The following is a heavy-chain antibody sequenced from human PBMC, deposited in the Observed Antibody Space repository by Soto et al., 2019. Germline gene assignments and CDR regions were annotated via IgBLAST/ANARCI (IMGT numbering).Heavy chain of an antibody. CDR2: IGTAGDT. CDR1: GFTFSSYD. Sequence: PGGSLRLSCAASGFTFSSYDMHWVRQATGKGLEWVSAIGTAGDTYYPGSVKGRFTISRENAKNSLYLQMNSLRAGDTAVYYCAREVHGSGKNGMDVWGQGTTVTVSS. CDR3: AREVHGSGKNGMDV. D-gene: IGHD3-10*01. J-gene: IGHJ6*02. V-gene: IGHV3-13*01.